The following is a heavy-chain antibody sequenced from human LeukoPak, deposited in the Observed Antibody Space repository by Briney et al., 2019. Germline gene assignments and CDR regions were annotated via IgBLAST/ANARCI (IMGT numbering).Heavy chain of an antibody. CDR3: ASYYYGSGSLVGWFDP. CDR1: GGSFSGDY. J-gene: IGHJ5*02. V-gene: IGHV4-34*01. Sequence: SETLSLTCAVYGGSFSGDYWSWIRQPPGKGLEWIGEINHSGSTNYNPSLKSRVTISVDTSKNQFSLKLSSVTAADTAVYYCASYYYGSGSLVGWFDPWGQGTLVTVSS. D-gene: IGHD3-10*01. CDR2: INHSGST.